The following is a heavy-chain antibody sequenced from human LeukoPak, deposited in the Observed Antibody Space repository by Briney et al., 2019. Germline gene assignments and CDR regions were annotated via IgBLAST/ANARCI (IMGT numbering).Heavy chain of an antibody. CDR3: ARKSASGNYPLDY. V-gene: IGHV3-48*01. J-gene: IGHJ4*02. CDR1: GFTFSTSG. D-gene: IGHD3-10*01. Sequence: GGSLRLSCAASGFTFSTSGMNWVRQAPGKGLEWVSYISSSTNIIYYADSVKGRFTISRDNAKNTVFLQMSSLRAEDTALYYCARKSASGNYPLDYWGQGTLVTVSS. CDR2: ISSSTNII.